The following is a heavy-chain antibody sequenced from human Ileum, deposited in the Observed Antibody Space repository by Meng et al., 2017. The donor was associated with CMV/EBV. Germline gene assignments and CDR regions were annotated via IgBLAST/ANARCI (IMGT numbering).Heavy chain of an antibody. J-gene: IGHJ3*02. CDR1: GFTFSTYW. CDR3: ARDPDIAVSNDPDPFDI. Sequence: GGSLRLSCSASGFTFSTYWMSWVRQAPGKGLEWVANIREDGTEKYYVDSAKGRFTISRDNAKNSLYLQMNSLRVGDTAVYYCARDPDIAVSNDPDPFDIWGQGTLVTVSS. V-gene: IGHV3-7*01. D-gene: IGHD2-2*01. CDR2: IREDGTEK.